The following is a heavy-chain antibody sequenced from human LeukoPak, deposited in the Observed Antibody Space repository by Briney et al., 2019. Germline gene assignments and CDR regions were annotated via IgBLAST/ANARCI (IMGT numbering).Heavy chain of an antibody. CDR2: IYYSGST. J-gene: IGHJ1*01. V-gene: IGHV4-39*07. Sequence: SETLSLTCTVSGGSISSSSYYWGWIRQPPGKGLEWIGSIYYSGSTYYNPSLKSRVTISVDTSKNQFSLKLSSVTAADTAVYYCARAEQQLVIGYEYFQHWGQGTLVTVSS. D-gene: IGHD6-13*01. CDR3: ARAEQQLVIGYEYFQH. CDR1: GGSISSSSYY.